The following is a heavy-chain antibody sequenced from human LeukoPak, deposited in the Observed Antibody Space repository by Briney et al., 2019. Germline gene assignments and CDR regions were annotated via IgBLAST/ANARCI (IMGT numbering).Heavy chain of an antibody. J-gene: IGHJ5*02. CDR1: GYTFTGYY. CDR3: ARARRVVPAAIPGNWFDP. CDR2: INPNSGGT. Sequence: GASVKVSCKASGYTFTGYYLHWVRQAPGQGLEWMGWINPNSGGTNYARKFQGRVTMTRDTSISTAYMELSRLRSDDTAVYYCARARRVVPAAIPGNWFDPWGQGTLVTVSS. V-gene: IGHV1-2*02. D-gene: IGHD2-2*02.